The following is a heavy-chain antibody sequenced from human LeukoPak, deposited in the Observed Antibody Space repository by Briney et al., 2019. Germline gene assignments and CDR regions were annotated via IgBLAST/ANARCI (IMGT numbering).Heavy chain of an antibody. CDR3: AGLVGRYSSGLYYYYFDY. Sequence: SGTLSLTCTVCGGSFSGYYWRYIRQPPGKGLEWIGEMYLSGTTHSNPSVKSRVTISIDKSKNQFFLNLSSVTAADTAVYYCAGLVGRYSSGLYYYYFDYWGQGTLVTVSS. D-gene: IGHD3-22*01. V-gene: IGHV4-34*01. CDR1: GGSFSGYY. CDR2: MYLSGTT. J-gene: IGHJ4*02.